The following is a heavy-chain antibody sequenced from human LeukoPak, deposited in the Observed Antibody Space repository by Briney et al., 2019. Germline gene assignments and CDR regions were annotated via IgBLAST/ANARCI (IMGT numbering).Heavy chain of an antibody. CDR2: IPSTSSYT. CDR1: GFTFSDYY. CDR3: ARAANTAAGTPTLAIDY. D-gene: IGHD6-13*01. J-gene: IGHJ4*02. Sequence: GGSLRLSCVASGFTFSDYYMSWIRQAPGKGLEWVSYIPSTSSYTSYADSVKGRFTISRDNAKDSLYLQMNSLRAEDTAVYYCARAANTAAGTPTLAIDYWGQGTLVTVSS. V-gene: IGHV3-11*05.